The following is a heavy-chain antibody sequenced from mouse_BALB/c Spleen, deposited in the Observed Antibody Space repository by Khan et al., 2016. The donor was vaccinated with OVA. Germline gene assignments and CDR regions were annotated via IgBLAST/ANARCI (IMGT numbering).Heavy chain of an antibody. J-gene: IGHJ2*01. CDR3: ARGTTVGALGC. V-gene: IGHV5-12*02. CDR1: GFTFSDYF. D-gene: IGHD1-1*01. CDR2: ISNGGGST. Sequence: EVELVETGGGLVQPGGSLKLSCATSGFTFSDYFMYWVRQTPEKRLEWVAYISNGGGSTYYPDTVKGRFTIFRDNAKNTLYLQMSRLKSEDTAMYYCARGTTVGALGCWGQGTTLTVSS.